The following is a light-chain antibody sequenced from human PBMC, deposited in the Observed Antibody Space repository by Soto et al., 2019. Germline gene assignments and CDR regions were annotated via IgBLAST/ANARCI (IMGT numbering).Light chain of an antibody. Sequence: DIQMTQSPSSLSASVGDRVTITCRASQDVRDDLGWYQQTPGKAPERLIYEASTLHRGVPSRFSGSGSGTEFTLTISSLQPEDFATYYCIQYSSYPWTFGQGTNVEIK. CDR3: IQYSSYPWT. J-gene: IGKJ1*01. CDR2: EAS. V-gene: IGKV1-17*01. CDR1: QDVRDD.